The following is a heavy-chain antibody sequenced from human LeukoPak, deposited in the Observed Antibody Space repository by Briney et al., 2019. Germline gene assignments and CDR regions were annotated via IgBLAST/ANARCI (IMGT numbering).Heavy chain of an antibody. D-gene: IGHD3-10*01. CDR3: AKDWNQFGSGSHLDYMDV. CDR2: FSGSGGPT. CDR1: GLVFSMYG. V-gene: IGHV3-23*01. Sequence: GGSLRLSCTASGLVFSMYGMSWVRQAPGQGLEWVSAFSGSGGPTYYADSVKGRFTISRDNSMNTLYLQMNDLRVEDTAVYYCAKDWNQFGSGSHLDYMDVWGKGTTVTVS. J-gene: IGHJ6*03.